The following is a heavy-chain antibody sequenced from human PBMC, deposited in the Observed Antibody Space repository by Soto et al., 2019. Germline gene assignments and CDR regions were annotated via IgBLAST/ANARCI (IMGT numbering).Heavy chain of an antibody. CDR3: ARSLITMVRPLDD. J-gene: IGHJ4*02. CDR1: GFTFSSYG. V-gene: IGHV3-33*01. D-gene: IGHD3-10*01. Sequence: GGSLRLSCAASGFTFSSYGMHWVRQAPGKGLEGVAVIWYDGSKKYYADSVKGRFTISRDDSKNTLYLQMNSLRAEDTAVYYGARSLITMVRPLDDWGQGTLVTVSS. CDR2: IWYDGSKK.